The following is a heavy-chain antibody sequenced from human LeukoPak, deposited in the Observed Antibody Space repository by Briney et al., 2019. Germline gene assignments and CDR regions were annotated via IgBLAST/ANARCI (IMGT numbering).Heavy chain of an antibody. CDR2: IYYCGSS. CDR3: ARHGGGGYYSYYYAMDV. D-gene: IGHD3-16*01. V-gene: IGHV4-59*08. J-gene: IGHJ6*02. CDR1: GGIISNYY. Sequence: TLPLTLLGTGGIISNYYWSWIRQPPGKGREGIGYIYYCGSSYYNPSLKSRLTISVDTSKNQFSLKLSSVTAADTAVYYCARHGGGGYYSYYYAMDVWGQGTTVSVS.